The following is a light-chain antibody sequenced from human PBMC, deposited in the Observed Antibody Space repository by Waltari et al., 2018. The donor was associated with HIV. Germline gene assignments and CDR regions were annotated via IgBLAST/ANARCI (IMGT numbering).Light chain of an antibody. J-gene: IGKJ1*01. Sequence: AIRMTQSPSSFSASTGDSVTITCRASQGISSYLAWYQQKPGKAPKLLIYAASTLQSGVPSRFSGRGSGTDFTLTISCLQSEDFATYYCQQYYSYPRTFGQGTKVEIK. V-gene: IGKV1-8*01. CDR3: QQYYSYPRT. CDR1: QGISSY. CDR2: AAS.